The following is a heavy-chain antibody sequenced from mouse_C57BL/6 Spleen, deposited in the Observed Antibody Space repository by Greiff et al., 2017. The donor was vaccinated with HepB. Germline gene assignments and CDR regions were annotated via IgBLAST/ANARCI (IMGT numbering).Heavy chain of an antibody. CDR2: ISYDGSN. V-gene: IGHV3-6*01. J-gene: IGHJ2*01. CDR3: AREGAYYSNPYYFDY. D-gene: IGHD2-5*01. Sequence: ESGPGLVKPSQSLSLTCSVTGYSITSGYYWNWIRQFPGNKLEWMGYISYDGSNNYNPSLKNRISITRDTSKNQFFLKLNSVTTEDTATYYCAREGAYYSNPYYFDYWGQGTTLTVSS. CDR1: GYSITSGYY.